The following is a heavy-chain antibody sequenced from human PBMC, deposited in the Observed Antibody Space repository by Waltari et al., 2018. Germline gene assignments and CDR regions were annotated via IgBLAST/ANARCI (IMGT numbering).Heavy chain of an antibody. D-gene: IGHD5-18*01. CDR1: GYTFTGSY. CDR2: INPNSGGT. CDR3: ARGNKGGNTAMDDY. J-gene: IGHJ4*02. Sequence: QVQLVQSGAEVKKPGASVQVSCKASGYTFTGSYMPWVRQAPGQGLEWMGWINPNSGGTNYAQKFQGRVTMTRDTSISTAYMELSRLRSDDTAVYYCARGNKGGNTAMDDYWGQGTLVTVSS. V-gene: IGHV1-2*02.